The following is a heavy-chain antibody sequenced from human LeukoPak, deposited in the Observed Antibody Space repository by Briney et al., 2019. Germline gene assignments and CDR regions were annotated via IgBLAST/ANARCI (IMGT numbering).Heavy chain of an antibody. CDR1: GGSISSYY. CDR2: ISYSGST. CDR3: ARGKTWFDP. V-gene: IGHV4-59*01. J-gene: IGHJ5*02. Sequence: SETLSLTCTVSGGSISSYYWSWIRQPPGKGLEWIGYISYSGSTNFNPSLKSRVTISVDTSKNQFSLKLTSVTAADTAMYYCARGKTWFDPWGQGTLVTVSS.